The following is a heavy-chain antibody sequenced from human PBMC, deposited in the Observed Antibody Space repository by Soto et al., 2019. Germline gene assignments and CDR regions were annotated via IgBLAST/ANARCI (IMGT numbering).Heavy chain of an antibody. CDR3: ARVSVVVVAAISEKEYYFDY. Sequence: GGSLRLSCAASGFTFSSYWMSWVRQAPGKGLEWVANIKQDGSEKYYVDSVKGRFTISRDNAKNSLYLQMNSLRAEDTAVYYCARVSVVVVAAISEKEYYFDYWGQGTLVTVSS. V-gene: IGHV3-7*01. D-gene: IGHD2-15*01. J-gene: IGHJ4*02. CDR1: GFTFSSYW. CDR2: IKQDGSEK.